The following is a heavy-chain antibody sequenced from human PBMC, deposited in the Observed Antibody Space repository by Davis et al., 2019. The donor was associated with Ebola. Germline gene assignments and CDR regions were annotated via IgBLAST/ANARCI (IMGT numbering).Heavy chain of an antibody. CDR3: APMSLSAYYAIDV. J-gene: IGHJ6*02. V-gene: IGHV2-70*04. CDR2: IDSDDDK. Sequence: SGPTQVKPTQTLTLTCTFSGFSFTSSAVRMSWIRQPPGKALEWLACIDSDDDKFYSTALKTRLTISKDTSKNQVVLTMTNMDPVDTATYYCAPMSLSAYYAIDVWGQGTTVIVSS. D-gene: IGHD3-16*01. CDR1: GFSFTSSAVR.